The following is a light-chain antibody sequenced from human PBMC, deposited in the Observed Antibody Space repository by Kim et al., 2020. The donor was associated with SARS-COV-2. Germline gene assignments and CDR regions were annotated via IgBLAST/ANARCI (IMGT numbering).Light chain of an antibody. CDR3: QAWDSGTAV. J-gene: IGLJ2*01. CDR1: KLGDKY. V-gene: IGLV3-1*01. CDR2: QDT. Sequence: VSPGQTASIACSGDKLGDKYTCWYQQKPGQSPVLVIYQDTKRPSGIPERFSGSNSGNTATLTISGTQAMDEADYYCQAWDSGTAVFGGGTQLTVL.